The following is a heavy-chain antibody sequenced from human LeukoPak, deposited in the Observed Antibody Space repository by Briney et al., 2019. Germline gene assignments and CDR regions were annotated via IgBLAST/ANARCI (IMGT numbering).Heavy chain of an antibody. CDR2: ISSSSSTI. Sequence: GGSLRLSCAASGFTFSSYSMNWVRQAPGKGLEWISYISSSSSTIHYADSVKGRFTISRDNAKNSLYLQMNSLRAEDTAVYYCARDLGLDGDWGQGTLVTVSS. V-gene: IGHV3-48*01. CDR1: GFTFSSYS. D-gene: IGHD2-2*03. CDR3: ARDLGLDGD. J-gene: IGHJ4*02.